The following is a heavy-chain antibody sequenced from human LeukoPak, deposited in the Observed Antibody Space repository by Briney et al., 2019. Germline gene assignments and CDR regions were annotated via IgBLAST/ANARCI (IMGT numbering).Heavy chain of an antibody. CDR3: ASSCLNYYDSRGYPYFFDN. Sequence: GGSLRLSCTASGFTFGSHFMNWVRQAPGKGLEWVSSISSRSSFVYYADSVKGLFTISRVDAKSSLYLQMNSLRAEDTAMYYCASSCLNYYDSRGYPYFFDNWGQGTLVTVSS. J-gene: IGHJ4*02. CDR1: GFTFGSHF. V-gene: IGHV3-21*06. CDR2: ISSRSSFV. D-gene: IGHD3-22*01.